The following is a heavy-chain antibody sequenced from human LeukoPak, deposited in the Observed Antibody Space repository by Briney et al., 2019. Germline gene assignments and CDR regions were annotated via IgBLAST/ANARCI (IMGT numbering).Heavy chain of an antibody. CDR3: ARDISVMATIKYAFDI. CDR1: GGSISSSSYY. Sequence: SETLSLICTVSGGSISSSSYYWGWIRQPPGKGLEWIGSIYYSGSTYYNPSLKSRVTISVDTSKNQFSLKLSSVTAADTAVYYCARDISVMATIKYAFDIWGQGTMVTVSS. J-gene: IGHJ3*02. D-gene: IGHD5-24*01. CDR2: IYYSGST. V-gene: IGHV4-39*07.